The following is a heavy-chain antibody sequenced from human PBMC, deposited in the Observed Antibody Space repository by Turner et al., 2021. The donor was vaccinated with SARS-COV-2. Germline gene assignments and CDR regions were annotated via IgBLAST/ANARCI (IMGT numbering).Heavy chain of an antibody. CDR2: MSFDRSNT. V-gene: IGHV3-30*18. CDR3: AKEGAENYYFDC. D-gene: IGHD1-7*01. CDR1: GFTFSSFD. Sequence: QVQLVESGGGVVQPGRSLRLSCAASGFTFSSFDMHWVRQAPGKGLEWVAFMSFDRSNTHYTDSVKGRFTISRDSSKNTLYLQMASLRTEDTAVYYCAKEGAENYYFDCWGQGTLVTVSS. J-gene: IGHJ4*02.